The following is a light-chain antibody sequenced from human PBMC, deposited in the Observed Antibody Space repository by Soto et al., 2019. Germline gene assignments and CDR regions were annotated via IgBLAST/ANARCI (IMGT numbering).Light chain of an antibody. CDR1: QSVLYSSNNKNY. CDR3: QQYESTPPT. CDR2: WAS. Sequence: DIVMTQSPDSLAVSLGERATINCKSSQSVLYSSNNKNYLAWYQQRPGQPPKLLIYWASTRESGVPDRFSGSGFGTDVTRTITTLQAEDVAVYACQQYESTPPTCGQGTKLEIK. V-gene: IGKV4-1*01. J-gene: IGKJ2*01.